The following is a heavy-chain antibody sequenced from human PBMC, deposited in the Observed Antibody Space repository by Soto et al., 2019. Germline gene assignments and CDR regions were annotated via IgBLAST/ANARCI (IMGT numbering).Heavy chain of an antibody. J-gene: IGHJ4*02. V-gene: IGHV3-49*04. CDR3: TREPASDDSGVYYYFPDN. Sequence: GGSLRLSCTGSGFTFGDYAMGWVRQAPGKGLEWVTFIRNKVYGGTTEYAASVKGRFTILRDDSKSIAYLQMNSLKADDTAVYYCTREPASDDSGVYYYFPDNGGRGTLVTVSS. CDR2: IRNKVYGGTT. CDR1: GFTFGDYA. D-gene: IGHD3-22*01.